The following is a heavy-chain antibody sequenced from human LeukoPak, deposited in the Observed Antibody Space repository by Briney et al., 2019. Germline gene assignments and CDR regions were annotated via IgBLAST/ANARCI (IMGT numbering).Heavy chain of an antibody. CDR2: MNPNSGNT. D-gene: IGHD5-18*01. Sequence: GSVKVSCKASGYTFTSYDINWVRQATGQGLEWMGWMNPNSGNTGYAQKFQGRVTMTRNTSISTAYMELSSLRSEDTAVYYCARSVDTAMDYYYYGMDVWGQGTTATVSS. CDR3: ARSVDTAMDYYYYGMDV. V-gene: IGHV1-8*01. CDR1: GYTFTSYD. J-gene: IGHJ6*02.